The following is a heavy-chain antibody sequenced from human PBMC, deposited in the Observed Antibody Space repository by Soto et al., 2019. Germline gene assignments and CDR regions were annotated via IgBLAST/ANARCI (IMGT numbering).Heavy chain of an antibody. V-gene: IGHV3-53*01. D-gene: IGHD3-22*01. J-gene: IGHJ6*02. CDR1: GFTVSSNY. CDR3: ARSKTYYYDSSGYPPGGMDV. CDR2: IYSGGST. Sequence: PGGSLRLSCAASGFTVSSNYVSWVRQAPGKGLEWVSVIYSGGSTYYADSVKGRFTISRDNSKNTLYLQMNSLRAEDTAVYYCARSKTYYYDSSGYPPGGMDVWGQGTTVTVSS.